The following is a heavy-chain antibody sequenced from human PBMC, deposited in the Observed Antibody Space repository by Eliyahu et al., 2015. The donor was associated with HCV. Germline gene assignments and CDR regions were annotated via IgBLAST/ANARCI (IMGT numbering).Heavy chain of an antibody. J-gene: IGHJ4*02. V-gene: IGHV5-10-1*03. CDR3: ARVEYCSGGTCNYFDY. D-gene: IGHD2-15*01. Sequence: EVQLVQSGAEVKKPGESLRISCKGSGYSFTSYWIXWVRQMPGKGLEWMGRIDPTDSYTNXSPSFQGHVTISADKSISTAYLQWSSLKASDTAMYYCARVEYCSGGTCNYFDYWGQGTLVTVSS. CDR1: GYSFTSYW. CDR2: IDPTDSYT.